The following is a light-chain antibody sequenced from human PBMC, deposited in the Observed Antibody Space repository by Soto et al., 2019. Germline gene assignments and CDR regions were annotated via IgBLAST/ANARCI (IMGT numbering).Light chain of an antibody. CDR1: QSISSN. J-gene: IGKJ5*01. V-gene: IGKV3-20*01. CDR2: GAS. CDR3: HQYGISPPVT. Sequence: EILLTQSPPTLSLSPGESATLSCWASQSISSNLAWYQQKPGQAPRLLIFGASIRDTGIPDRFSGSGSGTDFTLTISRLEPEDFAMYYCHQYGISPPVTFGQGTRLEIK.